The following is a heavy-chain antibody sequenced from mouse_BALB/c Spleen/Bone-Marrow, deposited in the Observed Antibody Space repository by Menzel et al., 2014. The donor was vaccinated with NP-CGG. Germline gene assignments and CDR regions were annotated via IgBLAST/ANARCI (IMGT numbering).Heavy chain of an antibody. Sequence: EVQGVESGGGLVKPGGSLELSCAASGFTFSSYTMSWVRQTPEKRLEWVATISSGGSYTYYPDSVKGRFTISRDNAKNTLYLQMSSLKSEDTAMYYCTREDTNWDFDYWGQGTTLTVSS. J-gene: IGHJ2*01. D-gene: IGHD4-1*01. V-gene: IGHV5-6-4*01. CDR2: ISSGGSYT. CDR1: GFTFSSYT. CDR3: TREDTNWDFDY.